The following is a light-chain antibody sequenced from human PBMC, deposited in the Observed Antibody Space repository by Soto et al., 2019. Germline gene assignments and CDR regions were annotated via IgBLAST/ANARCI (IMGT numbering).Light chain of an antibody. J-gene: IGKJ3*01. CDR1: QSVGNNY. V-gene: IGKV3-20*01. CDR3: QQYGSTGGIT. Sequence: ENVLTQSPGTLSLSPGERATLFCRASQSVGNNYLAWYQQKPGQAPRLLIYGASSRATATPDRFSGSGSGTDFTLTISSLEPEDFAVYYCQQYGSTGGITFGPGTKVDIK. CDR2: GAS.